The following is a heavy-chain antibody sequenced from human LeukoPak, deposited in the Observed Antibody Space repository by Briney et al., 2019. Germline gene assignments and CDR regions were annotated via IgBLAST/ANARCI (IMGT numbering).Heavy chain of an antibody. CDR2: IDSSGGYM. D-gene: IGHD2-15*01. CDR3: AKDPTRGHRPSALHFDY. V-gene: IGHV3-21*01. J-gene: IGHJ4*02. CDR1: GFTFNTYS. Sequence: GGSLRLSCEASGFTFNTYSMNWARQAPGKGLEWVSSIDSSGGYMFYADSVKGRFTISRDNSKNTLYLQMNSLRAEDTAVYYCAKDPTRGHRPSALHFDYWGQGTLVTVSS.